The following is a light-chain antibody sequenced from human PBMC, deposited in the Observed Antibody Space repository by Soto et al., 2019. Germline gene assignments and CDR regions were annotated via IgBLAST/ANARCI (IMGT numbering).Light chain of an antibody. CDR3: SSYGASSTL. Sequence: QSALTQPDSLSGSPGQSITISCTGSSSDIGSYSYVSWYQQHPGKAPKLMIFDVSYRPSGISGRFSGSKSGNTASLTISGLQPEDEADYYCSSYGASSTLFGGGTKLTVL. J-gene: IGLJ3*02. CDR1: SSDIGSYSY. CDR2: DVS. V-gene: IGLV2-14*03.